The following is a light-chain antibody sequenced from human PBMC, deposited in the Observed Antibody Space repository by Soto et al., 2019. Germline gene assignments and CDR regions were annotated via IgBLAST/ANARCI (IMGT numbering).Light chain of an antibody. V-gene: IGKV3-20*01. CDR1: QSVSSTY. J-gene: IGKJ2*01. CDR2: GAS. Sequence: PGARATLSCRASQSVSSTYLAWHQQKPGQAPRLLIFGASSRATGIPDGFSGSGSGTDFTLAISRREPEDFAAYYCQQYGGCPSYTFGQGTKLEIE. CDR3: QQYGGCPSYT.